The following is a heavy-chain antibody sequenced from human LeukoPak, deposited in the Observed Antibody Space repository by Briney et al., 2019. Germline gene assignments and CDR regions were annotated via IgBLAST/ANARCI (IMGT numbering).Heavy chain of an antibody. CDR3: ARGVYSSSWPYYYYYYMDV. Sequence: GGSLRLSCAASGFTFSSYSMNWVRQAPGKGLEWVSSISTSSSYIYYADSVKGRFTISRDNAKNSLYLQMNSLRAEDTAVYYCARGVYSSSWPYYYYYYMDVWGKGTTVTVSS. J-gene: IGHJ6*03. CDR1: GFTFSSYS. V-gene: IGHV3-21*01. D-gene: IGHD6-13*01. CDR2: ISTSSSYI.